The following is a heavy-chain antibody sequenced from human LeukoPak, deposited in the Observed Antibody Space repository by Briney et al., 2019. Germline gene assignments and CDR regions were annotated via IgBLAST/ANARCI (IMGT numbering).Heavy chain of an antibody. CDR1: GFTFSTNW. CDR2: INGDGSRT. Sequence: GGSLRLSCAASGFTFSTNWMHWVRQAPGRGLVWVSRINGDGSRTNYADSVEGRFTISRDNAKNTVYLQMNSLRAEDTAVYYCARGATYAYYFDYWGQGILVTVSS. D-gene: IGHD4-17*01. V-gene: IGHV3-74*01. CDR3: ARGATYAYYFDY. J-gene: IGHJ4*02.